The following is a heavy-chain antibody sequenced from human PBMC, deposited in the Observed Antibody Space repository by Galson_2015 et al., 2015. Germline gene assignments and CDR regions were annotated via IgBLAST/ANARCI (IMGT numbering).Heavy chain of an antibody. V-gene: IGHV3-30-3*01. CDR3: AREASSYGGLRYFDY. D-gene: IGHD3-10*01. CDR2: ISYDGSNK. J-gene: IGHJ4*02. Sequence: SLRLSCAASGFTFSSYAMHWVRQALGKGLEWVAVISYDGSNKYYADSVKGRFTISRDNSKNTLYLQMNSLRAEDTAVHYCAREASSYGGLRYFDYWGQGTLVTVSS. CDR1: GFTFSSYA.